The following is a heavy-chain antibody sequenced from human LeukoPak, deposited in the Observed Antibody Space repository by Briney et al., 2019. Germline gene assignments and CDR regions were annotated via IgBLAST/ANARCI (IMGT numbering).Heavy chain of an antibody. Sequence: GGSLRLSCAASGFTVSSNYMSWVRQAPGKGLEWVSGISGSGGRTYYADSVKGRFTISRDNSKNTLYLQMNSLRAEDTAVYYCAKDARHCSSSSCYFSGMDVWGQGATVTVSS. V-gene: IGHV3-23*01. D-gene: IGHD2-2*01. CDR2: ISGSGGRT. CDR3: AKDARHCSSSSCYFSGMDV. CDR1: GFTVSSNY. J-gene: IGHJ6*02.